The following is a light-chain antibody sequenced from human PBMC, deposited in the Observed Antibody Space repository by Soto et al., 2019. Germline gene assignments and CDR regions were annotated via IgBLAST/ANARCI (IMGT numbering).Light chain of an antibody. V-gene: IGLV2-14*01. CDR2: AVS. CDR1: SGDVGGYTS. Sequence: QSLLTQPASVSGSPGHSITISCTGTSGDVGGYTSVSWYQHHPGRAPKFIIYAVSNRPSGVSHRFSGSKSGNTASLTIPELQAADEADYYCSSSTSRSAMVFGGGTKVTVL. CDR3: SSSTSRSAMV. J-gene: IGLJ3*02.